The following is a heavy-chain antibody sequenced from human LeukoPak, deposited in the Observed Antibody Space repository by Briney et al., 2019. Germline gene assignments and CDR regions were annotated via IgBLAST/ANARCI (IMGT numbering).Heavy chain of an antibody. V-gene: IGHV4-39*01. J-gene: IGHJ4*02. CDR3: ARGQWLLWDSIDY. D-gene: IGHD6-19*01. CDR2: IYYSGST. Sequence: SETLSLTCTVSGGSISTHDYYWGWICQPPGKGLEWFGSIYYSGSTYYSPALKFRVTISVDTSKNQFSLNLSSLTATDTAVYYCARGQWLLWDSIDYWGQGTLVTASS. CDR1: GGSISTHDYY.